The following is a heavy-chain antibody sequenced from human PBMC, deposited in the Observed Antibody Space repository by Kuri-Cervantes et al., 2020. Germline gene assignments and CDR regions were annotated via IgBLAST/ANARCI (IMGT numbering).Heavy chain of an antibody. CDR2: IYYSGST. CDR1: GGSISSYY. Sequence: SETLSLTCTVSGGSISSYYWSWIRQPPGKGLEWIANIYYSGSTNHNPSLKSRVTISVDTSKNQFSLRLSSVTAADTAVYYCASTIAVLGTYYFDNWGQGTLVTVSS. CDR3: ASTIAVLGTYYFDN. V-gene: IGHV4-59*01. D-gene: IGHD6-19*01. J-gene: IGHJ4*02.